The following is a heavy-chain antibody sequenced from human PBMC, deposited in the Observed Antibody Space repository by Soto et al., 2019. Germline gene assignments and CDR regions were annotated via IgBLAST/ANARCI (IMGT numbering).Heavy chain of an antibody. J-gene: IGHJ5*02. CDR2: IHYSGRT. V-gene: IGHV4-31*03. CDR3: ARSVFP. CDR1: GGSISSGGYY. Sequence: SETLSLTCTVSGGSISSGGYYWSWIRQHPGEGLEWIGNIHYSGRTYYNPSLKSRVTISLDTSKNQFSLKLSSVTAADTAVYYCARSVFPWGQGTLVTVSS.